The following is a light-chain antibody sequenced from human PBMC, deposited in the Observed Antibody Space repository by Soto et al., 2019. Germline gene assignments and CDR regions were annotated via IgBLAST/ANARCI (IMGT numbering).Light chain of an antibody. Sequence: AIQLTQSPSSLSASVGDRVTITCRASQGISSALAWYQQKPGKAPKLLIYDASSLESGVPSRFSGSGSGTDFTLTNSSLQPEDFATFYCQQFNNYPPFTFGKRTRLEI. CDR1: QGISSA. J-gene: IGKJ5*01. V-gene: IGKV1D-13*01. CDR2: DAS. CDR3: QQFNNYPPFT.